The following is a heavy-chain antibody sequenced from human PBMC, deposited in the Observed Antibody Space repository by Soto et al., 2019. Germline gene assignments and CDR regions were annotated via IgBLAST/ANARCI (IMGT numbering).Heavy chain of an antibody. CDR2: INHSGST. CDR1: GGSFSGYY. CDR3: ARAPQYYDFWSGYSSWFDP. J-gene: IGHJ5*02. Sequence: SETLSLTCAVYGGSFSGYYWSWIRQPPGKGLEWIGEINHSGSTNYNPSLKSRVTISVDTSKNQFSLKLSSVTAADTAVYYCARAPQYYDFWSGYSSWFDPWGQGTLVTVSS. D-gene: IGHD3-3*01. V-gene: IGHV4-34*01.